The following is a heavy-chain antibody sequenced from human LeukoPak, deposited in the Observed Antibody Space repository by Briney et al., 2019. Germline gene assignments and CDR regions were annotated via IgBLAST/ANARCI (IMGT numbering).Heavy chain of an antibody. V-gene: IGHV3-23*01. J-gene: IGHJ4*02. D-gene: IGHD6-13*01. CDR3: AKAGSSSWYEPFDY. CDR2: ISGSGGST. CDR1: RFTFSSYA. Sequence: GGSLRLSCAASRFTFSSYAMSWVRQAPGKGLEWVSAISGSGGSTYYADSVKGRFTISRDNSESTLYLQMNSLRADDTAEYYCAKAGSSSWYEPFDYWGQGTLVAVSS.